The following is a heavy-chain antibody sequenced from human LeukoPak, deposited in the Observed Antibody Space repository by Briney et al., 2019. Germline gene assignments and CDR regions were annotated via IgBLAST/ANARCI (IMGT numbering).Heavy chain of an antibody. D-gene: IGHD2-2*01. V-gene: IGHV4-4*02. Sequence: SGTLSLTCAISGASISSTNWWIWVRQPPGKGLEWIGEMHHSGRTNYNPSLKSRITISVDKSKNQVFLRLNSVAAADTALYYCARAQEGCSRASCYLEPWGQGTLVTVSS. CDR2: MHHSGRT. CDR3: ARAQEGCSRASCYLEP. CDR1: GASISSTNW. J-gene: IGHJ5*02.